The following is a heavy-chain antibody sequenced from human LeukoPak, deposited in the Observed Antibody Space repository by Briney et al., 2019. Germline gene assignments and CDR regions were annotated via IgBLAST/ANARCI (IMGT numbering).Heavy chain of an antibody. V-gene: IGHV1-69*06. Sequence: ASVRVSCKTSGGTFSSDIISWVRQAPGQGLEWMGEIIPIFSTTNYAQKFQGRVTITADKSTSTAYMELSSLRSEDTAMYYCARRYCTNGVCYHDRGAFDIWGQGTMVTVSS. D-gene: IGHD2-8*01. CDR1: GGTFSSDI. CDR2: IIPIFSTT. J-gene: IGHJ3*02. CDR3: ARRYCTNGVCYHDRGAFDI.